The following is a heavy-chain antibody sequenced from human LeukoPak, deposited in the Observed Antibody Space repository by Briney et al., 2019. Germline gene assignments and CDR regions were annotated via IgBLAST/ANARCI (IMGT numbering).Heavy chain of an antibody. V-gene: IGHV1-69*04. J-gene: IGHJ6*02. CDR2: IIPILGIA. CDR3: ARGFSPRSYGMDV. D-gene: IGHD3-3*01. CDR1: GGTFSSYA. Sequence: SVKVSCKASGGTFSSYAISWVRQAPGQGLEWMGRIIPILGIANYAQKFQGRVTITADKSTSTAYMELSSLRSEDTAVYYCARGFSPRSYGMDVWGQGTTVTVSS.